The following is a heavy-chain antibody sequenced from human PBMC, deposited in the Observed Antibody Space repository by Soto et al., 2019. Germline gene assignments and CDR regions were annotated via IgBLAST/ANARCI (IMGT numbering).Heavy chain of an antibody. CDR1: GFTFDDYA. J-gene: IGHJ4*02. CDR2: ISWNSGSI. Sequence: EVQLVESGGGLVQPGRSLRLSCAASGFTFDDYAMHWVRQAPGKGLEWVSGISWNSGSIGYADSVKGRFTISRDNAKNSLYLQMNSLIAEDTALYYCAKDGNVLRYFDWLSPLFDYWGQGTLVTVSS. D-gene: IGHD3-9*01. V-gene: IGHV3-9*01. CDR3: AKDGNVLRYFDWLSPLFDY.